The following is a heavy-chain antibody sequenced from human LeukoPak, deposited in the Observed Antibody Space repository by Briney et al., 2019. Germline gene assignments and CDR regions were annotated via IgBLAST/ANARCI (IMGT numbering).Heavy chain of an antibody. D-gene: IGHD5-18*01. CDR3: ARRATTERGYSYGLDY. Sequence: ASVKVSCKASGYTFTSYDINWVRQATGQGLEWMGWMNPNSGNTGYAQKFQGRVTITADESASTAYMELSSLRSEDTAVYYCARRATTERGYSYGLDYWGQGTLVTVSS. CDR1: GYTFTSYD. CDR2: MNPNSGNT. V-gene: IGHV1-8*03. J-gene: IGHJ4*02.